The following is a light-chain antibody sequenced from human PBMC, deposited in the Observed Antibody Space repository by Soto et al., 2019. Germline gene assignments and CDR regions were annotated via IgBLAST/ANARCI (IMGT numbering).Light chain of an antibody. Sequence: DIHMAQARSCLSASVEDGVTFTCRASQGISSWLAWYQQKPGKAPKLLIYAASSLQSGVPSRFSGSGSGTDFTLTISSLQPEDFATYYCQQANSFLTFGQGTRLEIK. CDR1: QGISSW. CDR2: AAS. J-gene: IGKJ5*01. CDR3: QQANSFLT. V-gene: IGKV1D-12*01.